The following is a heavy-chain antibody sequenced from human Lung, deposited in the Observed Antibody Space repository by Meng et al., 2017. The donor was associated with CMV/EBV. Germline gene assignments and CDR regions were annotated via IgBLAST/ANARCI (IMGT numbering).Heavy chain of an antibody. D-gene: IGHD5-24*01. Sequence: SCAASGFTFSIYWMSWVRQAPGKGLEWVANIKQDGSEKYYVDSVEGRFTISRDNAKNSLYLQINSLRAEDAAIYYCARDLGDGSNYYYFDFWGHG. CDR1: GFTFSIYW. V-gene: IGHV3-7*01. CDR3: ARDLGDGSNYYYFDF. CDR2: IKQDGSEK. J-gene: IGHJ4*01.